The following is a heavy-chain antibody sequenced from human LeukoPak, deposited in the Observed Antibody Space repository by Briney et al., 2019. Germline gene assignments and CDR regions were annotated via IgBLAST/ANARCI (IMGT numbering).Heavy chain of an antibody. Sequence: GSSVKVSCKASGGTFSSYAISWVRQAPGQGLEWMGRIIPIFGIANYAQKFQGRVTITADKSTSTAYMELSSLRSEDTAVYYCARVMGNEDFWSGYFDYWGQGTLVTVSS. CDR1: GGTFSSYA. D-gene: IGHD3-3*01. CDR3: ARVMGNEDFWSGYFDY. J-gene: IGHJ4*02. V-gene: IGHV1-69*04. CDR2: IIPIFGIA.